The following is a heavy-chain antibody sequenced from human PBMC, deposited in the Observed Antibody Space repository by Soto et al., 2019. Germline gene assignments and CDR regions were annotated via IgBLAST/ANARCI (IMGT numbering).Heavy chain of an antibody. J-gene: IGHJ4*02. CDR2: IYYSGST. V-gene: IGHV4-59*01. Sequence: QVQLQESGPGLVKPSETLSLTCTVSGGSISSYYWSWIRQPPGKGLEWIGYIYYSGSTNYNPSLKRRVTISVDTSKNQFSLKLSSVTAADTAVYYCARAEGAYDTTLGFDYWGQGTLVTVSS. D-gene: IGHD3-22*01. CDR3: ARAEGAYDTTLGFDY. CDR1: GGSISSYY.